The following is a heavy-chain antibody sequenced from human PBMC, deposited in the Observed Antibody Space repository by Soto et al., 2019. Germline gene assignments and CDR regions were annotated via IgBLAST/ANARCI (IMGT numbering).Heavy chain of an antibody. V-gene: IGHV3-48*04. CDR2: ISSSSSTI. CDR1: GFTFSSYS. CDR3: ARDNWADAFDI. D-gene: IGHD7-27*01. J-gene: IGHJ3*02. Sequence: GGSLSLSCAASGFTFSSYSMNWVRQAPGKGLEWVSYISSSSSTIYYADSVKGRFTISRDNAKNSLYLQMNSLRAEDTAVYYCARDNWADAFDIWGQGTMVTVSS.